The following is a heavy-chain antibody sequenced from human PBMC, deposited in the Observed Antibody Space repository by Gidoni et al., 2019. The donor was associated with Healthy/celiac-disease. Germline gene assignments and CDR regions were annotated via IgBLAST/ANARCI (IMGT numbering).Heavy chain of an antibody. CDR3: ARGPLAARPEGGLFTRYYYYGMDV. Sequence: QVQLQESGPGLVKPSETLSLTCTVSGGSISSYYWIWIRQPPGKGLEWIGYIYYSGSTNYNPSLKSRVTISVDTSKNQFSLKLSSVTAADTAVYYCARGPLAARPEGGLFTRYYYYGMDVWGQGTTVTVSS. J-gene: IGHJ6*02. CDR1: GGSISSYY. D-gene: IGHD6-6*01. CDR2: IYYSGST. V-gene: IGHV4-59*01.